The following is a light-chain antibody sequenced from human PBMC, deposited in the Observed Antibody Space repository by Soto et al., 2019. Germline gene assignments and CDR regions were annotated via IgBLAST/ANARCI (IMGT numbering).Light chain of an antibody. CDR1: QGIRND. CDR3: QKLNAYPPWT. Sequence: AIPMTQSPSSLSASVGDRVTITCRASQGIRNDLGWYQQKPGKAPKLLIYAASSLQSGVPSRFSGSGSGTDFTLTISSLQPEDFATYFCQKLNAYPPWTFGQGTKVDI. V-gene: IGKV1-6*01. CDR2: AAS. J-gene: IGKJ1*01.